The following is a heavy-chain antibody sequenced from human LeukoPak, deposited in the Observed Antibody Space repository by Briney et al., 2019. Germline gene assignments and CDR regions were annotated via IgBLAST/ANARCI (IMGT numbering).Heavy chain of an antibody. CDR2: MNPNSGNT. Sequence: ASVKVSCKTSGYTFTNYGINWVRQAPGQGLEWMGWMNPNSGNTGYAQKFQGRVTMTRNTSISTAYMELSSLRSEDTAVYYCARGGFDWLLSLDYWGQGTLVTVSS. V-gene: IGHV1-8*02. CDR3: ARGGFDWLLSLDY. D-gene: IGHD3-9*01. CDR1: GYTFTNYG. J-gene: IGHJ4*02.